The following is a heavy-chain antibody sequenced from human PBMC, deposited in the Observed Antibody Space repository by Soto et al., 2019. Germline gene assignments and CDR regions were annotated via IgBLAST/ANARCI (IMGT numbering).Heavy chain of an antibody. V-gene: IGHV3-15*01. J-gene: IGHJ1*01. CDR3: TTDHIVGATKSFQH. D-gene: IGHD1-26*01. CDR1: GFTFSNAW. Sequence: GGSLRLSCAASGFTFSNAWMSWVRQAPGKGLEWVGRIKSKTDGGTTDYAAPVKGRFTISRDDSKNTLYLQMNSLKTEDTAVYYCTTDHIVGATKSFQHWGQGTLVTVSS. CDR2: IKSKTDGGTT.